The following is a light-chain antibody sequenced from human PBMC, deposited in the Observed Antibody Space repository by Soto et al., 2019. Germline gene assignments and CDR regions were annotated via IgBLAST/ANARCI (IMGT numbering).Light chain of an antibody. CDR3: CADEGSSTFVV. CDR1: SSDVGSYNL. V-gene: IGLV2-23*02. J-gene: IGLJ2*01. CDR2: EVS. Sequence: QSVLTQPASVSGSPGQSITISCTGTSSDVGSYNLVSWYQQHPGQAPKLMIYEVSKRPSGVSNRFSGSKSGNTASLTISGLQAEDEADYYCCADEGSSTFVVFGGGTKVTVL.